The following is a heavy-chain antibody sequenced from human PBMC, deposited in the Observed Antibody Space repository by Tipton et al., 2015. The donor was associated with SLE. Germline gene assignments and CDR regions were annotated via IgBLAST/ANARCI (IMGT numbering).Heavy chain of an antibody. CDR3: ASGTWSGRGY. CDR2: IKGGGSVN. V-gene: IGHV3-7*01. D-gene: IGHD2-8*01. J-gene: IGHJ4*02. Sequence: SLRLSCAASAFRFSSYWMNWVRQGPGKGLEWVSSIKGGGSVNYYVDSVKCRFTISRDNAKNSLYLLMNSLSAEDAAVYFCASGTWSGRGYWGQGARITVSS. CDR1: AFRFSSYW.